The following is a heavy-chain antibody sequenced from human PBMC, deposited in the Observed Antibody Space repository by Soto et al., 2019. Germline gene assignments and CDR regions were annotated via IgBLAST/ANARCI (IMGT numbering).Heavy chain of an antibody. CDR3: AHMTGKPESISVNWFDP. Sequence: QITWKESGPTLVKPTQTLTLTCTFSGFSLSTSGVGVGWIRQPPGKALEWLALLYGDDDTRYSPSLKSRLTITEDTSTKQVVLTMTNMDPGNTVTYYCAHMTGKPESISVNWFDPWGQGTQVTVSS. CDR1: GFSLSTSGVG. J-gene: IGHJ5*02. V-gene: IGHV2-5*02. CDR2: LYGDDDT.